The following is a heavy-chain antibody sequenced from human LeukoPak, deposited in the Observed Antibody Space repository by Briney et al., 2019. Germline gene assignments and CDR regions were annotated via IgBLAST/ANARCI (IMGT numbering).Heavy chain of an antibody. CDR2: IYPADSDI. CDR3: ARQEYCSGGSCYTWFDP. CDR1: GYSINNYW. Sequence: GESLKISCKGSGYSINNYWIGWVRQMPGKCLEWMGIIYPADSDIRYSPSFQGQVTISADKSISTAYLQWSSLKASDTAIYYCARQEYCSGGSCYTWFDPWGQGTMVIVSS. J-gene: IGHJ5*02. D-gene: IGHD2-15*01. V-gene: IGHV5-51*01.